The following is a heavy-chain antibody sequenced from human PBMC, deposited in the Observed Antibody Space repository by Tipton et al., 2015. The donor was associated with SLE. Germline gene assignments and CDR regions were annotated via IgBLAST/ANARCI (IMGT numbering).Heavy chain of an antibody. CDR2: IYTSGST. Sequence: TLSLTCTVSGGSISSYYWSWIRQPAGKGLEWIGRIYTSGSTNYNPSLKSRVTMSVDTSKNQFSLNLSSVTAADTAVYYCATTSCSGGTCLVDHWGQGTLVAVSS. CDR3: ATTSCSGGTCLVDH. CDR1: GGSISSYY. V-gene: IGHV4-4*07. D-gene: IGHD2-15*01. J-gene: IGHJ4*02.